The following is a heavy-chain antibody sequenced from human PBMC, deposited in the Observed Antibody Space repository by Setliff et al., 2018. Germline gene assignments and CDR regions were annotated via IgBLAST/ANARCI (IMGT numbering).Heavy chain of an antibody. CDR3: ARSPGWIPWFDS. Sequence: LRLSCAASGFIFSTYWMSWVRQAPGKGLEWVASFSSRNDYIYHADSVKGRFTISRDNAKTSLYLQMDSLRVEDTAVYFCARSPGWIPWFDSWGQGTLVTVSS. CDR2: FSSRNDYI. J-gene: IGHJ5*01. D-gene: IGHD5-18*01. V-gene: IGHV3-21*01. CDR1: GFIFSTYW.